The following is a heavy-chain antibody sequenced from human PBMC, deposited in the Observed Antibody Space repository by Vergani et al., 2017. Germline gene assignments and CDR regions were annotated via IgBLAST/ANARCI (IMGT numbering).Heavy chain of an antibody. CDR1: GFTFSSYG. D-gene: IGHD2-2*01. CDR2: ISGSGGST. Sequence: VQLVESGGGVVQPGGSLRLSCAASGFTFSSYGMHWVRQAPGKGLEWVSAISGSGGSTYYADSVKGRFTISRDNSKNTLYLQMNSLRAEDTAVYYCAKDKRSVVPAAIWGGDAFDIWGQGTMVTVSS. V-gene: IGHV3-23*04. CDR3: AKDKRSVVPAAIWGGDAFDI. J-gene: IGHJ3*02.